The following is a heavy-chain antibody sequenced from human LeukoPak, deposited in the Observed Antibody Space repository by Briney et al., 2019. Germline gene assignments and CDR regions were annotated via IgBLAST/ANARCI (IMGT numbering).Heavy chain of an antibody. CDR2: IYPGDSDT. Sequence: GESLKISCKGSGYNFATYWIGWVRQMPGKGLEWMGIIYPGDSDTTYSPSFQGQVTISADKPIATAYLQWSLKASDTAMYYCARRHSSSWSFDYWGQGTLVTVSS. V-gene: IGHV5-51*01. CDR3: ARRHSSSWSFDY. J-gene: IGHJ4*02. D-gene: IGHD6-13*01. CDR1: GYNFATYW.